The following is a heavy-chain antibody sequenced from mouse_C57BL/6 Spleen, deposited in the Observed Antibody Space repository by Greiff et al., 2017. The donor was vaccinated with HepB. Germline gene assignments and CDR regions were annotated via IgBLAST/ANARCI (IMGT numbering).Heavy chain of an antibody. Sequence: EVKLVESGGGLVKPGGSLKLSCAASGFTFSDYGMHWVRQAPEKGLEWVAYISSGSSTIYYADTVKGRFTISRDNAKNTLFLQMTSLRSEDTAMYYCAGGYYDSQNYAMDYWGQGTSVTVSS. J-gene: IGHJ4*01. CDR3: AGGYYDSQNYAMDY. CDR1: GFTFSDYG. D-gene: IGHD2-4*01. V-gene: IGHV5-17*01. CDR2: ISSGSSTI.